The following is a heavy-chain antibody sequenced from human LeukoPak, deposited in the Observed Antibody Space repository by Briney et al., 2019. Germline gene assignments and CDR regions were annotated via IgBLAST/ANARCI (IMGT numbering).Heavy chain of an antibody. D-gene: IGHD3-10*01. J-gene: IGHJ4*02. CDR3: AKGIPYYGLGEDFDY. CDR1: GFTFSSYG. CDR2: IWFDGSNK. V-gene: IGHV3-33*06. Sequence: PGRSLRLSCSASGFTFSSYGMHWVRQAPGKGLEWVAVIWFDGSNKYYADSVKGRFTISRDNSKNTLYLQMNSLRAEDTAVYYCAKGIPYYGLGEDFDYWGQGTLVTVSS.